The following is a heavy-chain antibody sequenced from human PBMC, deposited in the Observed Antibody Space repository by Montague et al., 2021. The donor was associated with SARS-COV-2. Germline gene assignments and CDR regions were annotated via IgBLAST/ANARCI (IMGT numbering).Heavy chain of an antibody. Sequence: ETLSLTCSVSGYSISSGYYWGWIRQPPGKGLEWIGNIYHSGGTYYSPSLKSRVTVSVDTSKNQFSLRLSSVTAADTAVYYCARWYYGSGSYSHWGQGTLVTVSS. CDR1: GYSISSGYY. V-gene: IGHV4-38-2*01. CDR2: IYHSGGT. D-gene: IGHD3-10*01. CDR3: ARWYYGSGSYSH. J-gene: IGHJ4*02.